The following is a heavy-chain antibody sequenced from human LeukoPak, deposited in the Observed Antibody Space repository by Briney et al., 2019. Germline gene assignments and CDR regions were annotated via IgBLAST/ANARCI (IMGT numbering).Heavy chain of an antibody. Sequence: PSETLSLTCIVSSGSISTSSHYWGWIRQPPGKGPEWIGSFYYSGSTYYNPSLKSRVTISVDTSKNQFSLKLSSVTAADTAVYYCARVGDYYDFWSGYQYYFDYWGQGTLVTVSS. CDR2: FYYSGST. J-gene: IGHJ4*02. V-gene: IGHV4-39*07. CDR3: ARVGDYYDFWSGYQYYFDY. CDR1: SGSISTSSHY. D-gene: IGHD3-3*01.